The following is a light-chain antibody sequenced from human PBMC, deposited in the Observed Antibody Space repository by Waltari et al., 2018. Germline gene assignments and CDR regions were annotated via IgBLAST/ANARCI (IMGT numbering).Light chain of an antibody. Sequence: QSAMTQPPSASGTPGQTVTISCFGGSSNVGNNPVNWYQQLPGTAPKVLIYSNNQRRSGVPDRFSGSKSGTTDSLAIRGLQSEDEADYYCAAWDYNLNGVLYGGGTKLTVL. V-gene: IGLV1-44*01. CDR3: AAWDYNLNGVL. CDR1: SSNVGNNP. J-gene: IGLJ3*02. CDR2: SNN.